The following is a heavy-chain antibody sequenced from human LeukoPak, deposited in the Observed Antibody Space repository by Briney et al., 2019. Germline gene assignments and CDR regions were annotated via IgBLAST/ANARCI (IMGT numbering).Heavy chain of an antibody. CDR3: TYGSGSYLPDY. Sequence: KAGGSLRRSCTASGFTFGDYAMSWFRQAPGKGLEWVGFIRSKTNGGTTQYAASVKGRFTISRDDSKSIAYLQMNSLKTEDTAVYYCTYGSGSYLPDYWGQGTQVTVSS. V-gene: IGHV3-49*05. CDR2: IRSKTNGGTT. D-gene: IGHD3-10*01. J-gene: IGHJ4*02. CDR1: GFTFGDYA.